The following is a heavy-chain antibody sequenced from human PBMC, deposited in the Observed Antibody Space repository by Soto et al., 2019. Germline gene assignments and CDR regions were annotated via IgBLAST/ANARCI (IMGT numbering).Heavy chain of an antibody. CDR2: INSSSTYT. V-gene: IGHV3-11*05. D-gene: IGHD6-13*01. CDR1: GFTFSDYY. J-gene: IGHJ2*01. CDR3: ARIIAAAGGRWYFDL. Sequence: QVQLVESGGGLVKPGGSLRLSCAASGFTFSDYYMSWIRRAPGKGLEWVSYINSSSTYTNYADSVKGRFTISRDNAKNSLYLQMNSLRAEDTAVYYCARIIAAAGGRWYFDLWGRGTLVTVSS.